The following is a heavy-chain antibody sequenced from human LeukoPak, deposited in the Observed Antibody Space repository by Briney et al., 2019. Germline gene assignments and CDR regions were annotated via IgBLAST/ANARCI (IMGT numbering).Heavy chain of an antibody. J-gene: IGHJ4*02. Sequence: GGSLRLSGAASGFTFSSYDMHWVRQATGKGLEWVSAIGTAGDTYYPGSVKGRFTISRENAKNSLYLQMNSLRAGDTAVYYCARAKSGYEIDSWGQGTLVTVSS. CDR1: GFTFSSYD. V-gene: IGHV3-13*01. CDR2: IGTAGDT. CDR3: ARAKSGYEIDS. D-gene: IGHD3-22*01.